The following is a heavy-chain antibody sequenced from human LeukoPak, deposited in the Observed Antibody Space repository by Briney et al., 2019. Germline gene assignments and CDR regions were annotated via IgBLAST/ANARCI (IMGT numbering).Heavy chain of an antibody. CDR2: MNPNSGNT. J-gene: IGHJ4*02. CDR1: GYTFTSYD. D-gene: IGHD4-17*01. Sequence: ASVKVSCKASGYTFTSYDINWVRQATGQGLEWMGWMNPNSGNTGYARKFQGRVTMTRNTSISTAYMELSSLRSEDTAVYYCAREDYGDYQPIDYWGQGTLVTVSS. CDR3: AREDYGDYQPIDY. V-gene: IGHV1-8*01.